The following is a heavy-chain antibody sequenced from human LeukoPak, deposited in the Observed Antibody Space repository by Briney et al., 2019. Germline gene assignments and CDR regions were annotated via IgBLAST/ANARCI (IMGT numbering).Heavy chain of an antibody. V-gene: IGHV4-4*02. Sequence: SGTLSLTCAVSGGSISSSNWWSWVRQHPGKGLEWIGYIYYSGSTYYNPSLKSRVTISVDTSKNQFSLKLSSVTAADTAVYYCASNYYYGSGSFDYWGQGTLVTVSS. J-gene: IGHJ4*02. CDR3: ASNYYYGSGSFDY. CDR1: GGSISSSNW. D-gene: IGHD3-10*01. CDR2: IYYSGST.